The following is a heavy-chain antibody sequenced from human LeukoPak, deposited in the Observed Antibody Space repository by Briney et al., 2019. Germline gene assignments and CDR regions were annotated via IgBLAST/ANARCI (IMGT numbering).Heavy chain of an antibody. Sequence: PGGSLRLSCAASGLSFSNYWMTWVRQAPGKGLEWVATIKQDGSETYYVDSVKGRFTISRDNARNSLYLQMNSLRAEDTALYYCARDLMDAQQLWGQGTLVTVSS. CDR2: IKQDGSET. CDR3: ARDLMDAQQL. CDR1: GLSFSNYW. J-gene: IGHJ4*02. D-gene: IGHD6-13*01. V-gene: IGHV3-7*01.